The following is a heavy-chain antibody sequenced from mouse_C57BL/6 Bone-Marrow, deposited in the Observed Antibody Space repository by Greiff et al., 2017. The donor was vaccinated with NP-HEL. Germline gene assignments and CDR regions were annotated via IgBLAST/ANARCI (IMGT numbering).Heavy chain of an antibody. CDR3: ARRGGDY. CDR2: INPNNGGT. Sequence: EVQLQQSGPELVKPGASVKIPCKASGYTFTDYNMDWVKQSHVKSLEWIGDINPNNGGTIYNQKFKGKATLTVAKSSSTAYMELRSLTSEDTAVYYCARRGGDYWGQGTSVTVSS. J-gene: IGHJ4*01. CDR1: GYTFTDYN. V-gene: IGHV1-18*01.